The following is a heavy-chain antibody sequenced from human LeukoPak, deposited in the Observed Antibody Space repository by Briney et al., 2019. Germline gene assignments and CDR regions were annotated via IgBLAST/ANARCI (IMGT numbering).Heavy chain of an antibody. D-gene: IGHD4-23*01. J-gene: IGHJ4*02. CDR2: IYSSGRT. Sequence: GGSLRLSCVASGFNVSSHSMSWVRQAPGKGLEWVSVIYSSGRTHYADSVKGRFTISRDNSKNTLSLQMDSLRVEDTAVYYCAKDWTTVVTPKGYYFDSWGQGTLVTVSS. CDR3: AKDWTTVVTPKGYYFDS. CDR1: GFNVSSHS. V-gene: IGHV3-53*01.